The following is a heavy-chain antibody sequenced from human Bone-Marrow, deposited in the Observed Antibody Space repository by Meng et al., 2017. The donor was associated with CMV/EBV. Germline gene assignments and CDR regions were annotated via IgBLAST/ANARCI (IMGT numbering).Heavy chain of an antibody. CDR3: ARGRPVSTSCWSCHWVDP. CDR1: GYTFTSYG. V-gene: IGHV1-69*10. CDR2: IIPILGIA. Sequence: SVKVSCKASGYTFTSYGISWVRQAPGQGLEWMGGIIPILGIANYAQKFQGRVTITADKSTSTAYMELSSLRSEDTAVYYCARGRPVSTSCWSCHWVDPWGQGTLDTVSS. J-gene: IGHJ5*02. D-gene: IGHD2-2*01.